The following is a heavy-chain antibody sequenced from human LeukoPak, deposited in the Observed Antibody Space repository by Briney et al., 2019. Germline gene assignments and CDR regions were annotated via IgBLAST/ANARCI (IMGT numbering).Heavy chain of an antibody. CDR1: GVSNLRSPFH. V-gene: IGHV4-39*01. D-gene: IGHD2-15*01. Sequence: SETLSLTCIVSGVSNLRSPFHSPWIRQPPGKGLEFIGSIYYNENTYHNPSLRSRLTISVDTSTNHFSLRLTSVTAADTAIYYCARQLAAGNDDFDIWGRGRVVTVSS. CDR3: ARQLAAGNDDFDI. J-gene: IGHJ3*02. CDR2: IYYNENT.